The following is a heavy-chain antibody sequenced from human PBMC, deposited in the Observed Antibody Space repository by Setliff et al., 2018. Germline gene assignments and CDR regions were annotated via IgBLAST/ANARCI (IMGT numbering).Heavy chain of an antibody. D-gene: IGHD3-3*01. CDR2: ISGYDGNT. V-gene: IGHV1-18*01. J-gene: IGHJ4*02. CDR3: ARVPRLEWLLPTFDS. CDR1: GHTFISYG. Sequence: GASVKVSCKTSGHTFISYGLSWMRQAPGQGLEWMGWISGYDGNTEYAQNLQGRVTMTMDTSTSTAYMELRSLTSDDTAVYYCARVPRLEWLLPTFDSWGQGTLVTVSS.